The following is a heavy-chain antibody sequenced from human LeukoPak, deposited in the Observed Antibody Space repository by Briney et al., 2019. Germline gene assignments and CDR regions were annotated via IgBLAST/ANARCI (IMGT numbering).Heavy chain of an antibody. CDR2: IYHSGST. J-gene: IGHJ4*02. V-gene: IGHV4-59*01. CDR3: ARSTSSGCDY. D-gene: IGHD3-22*01. CDR1: GGSISSYY. Sequence: PSETLSLTCTVSGGSISSYYWSWIRQPPGKGLEWIGYIYHSGSTNYNPSLKGRVTISIDTSKNQFSLKLTSVTAADTAVYYCARSTSSGCDYWGQGTLVTVSS.